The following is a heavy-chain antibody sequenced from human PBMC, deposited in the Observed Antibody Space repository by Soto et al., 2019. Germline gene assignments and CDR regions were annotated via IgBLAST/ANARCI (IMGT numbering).Heavy chain of an antibody. Sequence: QDQLVQSGVEVKKPGASVKVSCKASGYSFTNYGITWVRQAPGQGFEWMGWISAYNGNTNYAQKFQGRVTLTTDAYTSTAYLELRSLRSDDTAVYYCARDRGVAPPVAGNTHYYYNMDVWGKGTTVTVSS. CDR1: GYSFTNYG. CDR3: ARDRGVAPPVAGNTHYYYNMDV. CDR2: ISAYNGNT. D-gene: IGHD6-19*01. V-gene: IGHV1-18*01. J-gene: IGHJ6*03.